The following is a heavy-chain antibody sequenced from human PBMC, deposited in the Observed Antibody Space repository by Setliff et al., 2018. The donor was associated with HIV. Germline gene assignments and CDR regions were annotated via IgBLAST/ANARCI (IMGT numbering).Heavy chain of an antibody. CDR1: GYKFTIYF. Sequence: ASVMVSCKGSGYKFTIYFMHWVREAPGQGLEWMGRINPNNGATNYAQNFQGRVTMTRDTSISTAFMELSNLTSNDTAIYYCATVSTGGEYKAWGQGTLVTVSS. CDR3: ATVSTGGEYKA. D-gene: IGHD3-16*01. V-gene: IGHV1-2*06. CDR2: INPNNGAT. J-gene: IGHJ5*02.